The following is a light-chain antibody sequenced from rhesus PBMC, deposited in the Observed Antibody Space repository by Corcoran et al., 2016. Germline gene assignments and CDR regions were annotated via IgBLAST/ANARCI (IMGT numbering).Light chain of an antibody. V-gene: IGKV1S12*01. Sequence: DIQMTQSPSALSASVGDRVTISCRASQNIYSNLAWYQQKPGKAPNLLIYAASSLQTGIPSRFSGSGSWTDFTLTISSLQPEDSAAYYCQHYYDNPYSFGQGTKVEIK. J-gene: IGKJ2*01. CDR1: QNIYSN. CDR2: AAS. CDR3: QHYYDNPYS.